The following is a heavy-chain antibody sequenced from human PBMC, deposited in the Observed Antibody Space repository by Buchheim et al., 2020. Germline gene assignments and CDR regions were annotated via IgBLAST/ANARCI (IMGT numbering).Heavy chain of an antibody. V-gene: IGHV4-59*01. D-gene: IGHD5-12*01. CDR3: ARDSRGSGPDFDY. J-gene: IGHJ4*02. CDR2: IYYTGTT. Sequence: QVQLQESGPGLVKPSETLSLTCTVSGASISGSYWAWIRQPPGKGLEWIGYIYYTGTTNYNPSLKSRVTISVDTSQNQFSLKLSSVTAADTAVYFCARDSRGSGPDFDYWGRGSL. CDR1: GASISGSY.